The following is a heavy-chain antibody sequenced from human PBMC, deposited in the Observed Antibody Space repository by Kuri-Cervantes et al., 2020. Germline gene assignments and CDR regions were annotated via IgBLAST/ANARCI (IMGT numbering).Heavy chain of an antibody. CDR1: GFTFSGSA. V-gene: IGHV3-73*01. Sequence: GETLKISCAASGFTFSGSAMHWVRQASGKGLEWVGRIRSKANSYATAYAASVKGRFTIYRDDSKNTAYLQMNSLKTEDTAVYYCTRQDRYCSGGSCYDHDYWGQGTLVTVSS. CDR3: TRQDRYCSGGSCYDHDY. D-gene: IGHD2-15*01. J-gene: IGHJ4*02. CDR2: IRSKANSYAT.